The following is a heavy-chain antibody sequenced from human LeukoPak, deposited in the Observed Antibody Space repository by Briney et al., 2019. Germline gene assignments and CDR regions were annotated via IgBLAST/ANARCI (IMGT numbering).Heavy chain of an antibody. J-gene: IGHJ6*03. Sequence: TSETLSLACAVYGGSFSGYYWSWIRQPPGKGLEWIGEINHSGSTNYNPSLKSRVTISVDTSKNQFSLKLSSVTAADTAVYYCARVKFHYYYYYYMDVWGKGTTVTVSS. CDR3: ARVKFHYYYYYYMDV. CDR2: INHSGST. CDR1: GGSFSGYY. V-gene: IGHV4-34*01.